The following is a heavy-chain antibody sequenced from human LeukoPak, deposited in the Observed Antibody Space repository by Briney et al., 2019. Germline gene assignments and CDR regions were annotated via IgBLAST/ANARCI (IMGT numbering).Heavy chain of an antibody. D-gene: IGHD2-15*01. CDR1: GLTFRNYA. CDR3: AKGSGSSCYSPCDY. V-gene: IGHV3-23*01. CDR2: ICANDGNT. Sequence: SGGSPRLSCAASGLTFRNYAMSWVRQAPGKGLEWVSVICANDGNTYYADAVKGRFTISRDNSKDTLYLQMDSLRAEDTAVYYCAKGSGSSCYSPCDYWGQGILVTVSS. J-gene: IGHJ4*02.